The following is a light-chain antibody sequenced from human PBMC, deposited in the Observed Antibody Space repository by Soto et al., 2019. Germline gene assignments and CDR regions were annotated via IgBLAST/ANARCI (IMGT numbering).Light chain of an antibody. CDR1: QTISTY. Sequence: DIQMTQSPSSLSASVGDSVTITCRASQTISTYLNWYQQKPGRAPKVLISDVSSLQSGVPSRFSGSGSGTEFTLTISSLQPDDFATYYCQQYDNYPYTFGQGTKLEIK. CDR2: DVS. V-gene: IGKV1-39*01. CDR3: QQYDNYPYT. J-gene: IGKJ2*01.